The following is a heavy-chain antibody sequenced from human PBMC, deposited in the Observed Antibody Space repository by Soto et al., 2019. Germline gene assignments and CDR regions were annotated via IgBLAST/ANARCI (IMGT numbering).Heavy chain of an antibody. Sequence: GASVKGSCKGSGYTFTSYGISWVRQAPGQGLEWMGWISAYNGNANYAQKLQGRVTMTTDTSTSTAYMELNSLKTEDTAMYYCTTIGSSWGAWGQGTLVTVSS. V-gene: IGHV1-18*01. CDR2: ISAYNGNA. CDR3: TTIGSSWGA. D-gene: IGHD6-13*01. J-gene: IGHJ1*01. CDR1: GYTFTSYG.